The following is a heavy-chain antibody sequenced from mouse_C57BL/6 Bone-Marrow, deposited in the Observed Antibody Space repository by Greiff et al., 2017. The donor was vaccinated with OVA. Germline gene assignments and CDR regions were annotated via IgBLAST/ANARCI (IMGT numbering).Heavy chain of an antibody. CDR3: AREGWLLRFDY. V-gene: IGHV1-69*01. J-gene: IGHJ2*01. CDR1: GYTFTSYW. D-gene: IGHD2-3*01. Sequence: QVQLQQSGAELVMPGASVKLSCKASGYTFTSYWMHWVKQRPGQGLEWIGEIDPSDSYTNYNQKFKGKSTLTVDKSSSTAYMQLSSLTSEDSAVYYCAREGWLLRFDYWGQGTTLTVSS. CDR2: IDPSDSYT.